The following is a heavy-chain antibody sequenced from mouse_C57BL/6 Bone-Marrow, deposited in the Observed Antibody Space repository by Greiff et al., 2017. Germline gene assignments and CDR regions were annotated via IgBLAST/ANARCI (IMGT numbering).Heavy chain of an antibody. CDR1: GYSITSGYY. V-gene: IGHV3-6*01. Sequence: VQLQQSGPGLVKPSQSLSLTCSVTGYSITSGYYWNWIRQFPGNKLEWMGYISYDGSNNYNPSLKNRISITRDTSKNQFFLKLNSVTTEDTATYYCAREDYSNDYAMDYWGQGTSVTVSS. D-gene: IGHD2-5*01. CDR3: AREDYSNDYAMDY. CDR2: ISYDGSN. J-gene: IGHJ4*01.